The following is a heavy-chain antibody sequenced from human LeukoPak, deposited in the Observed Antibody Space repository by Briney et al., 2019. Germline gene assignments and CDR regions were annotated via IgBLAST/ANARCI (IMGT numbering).Heavy chain of an antibody. Sequence: SETLSLTCTVSGGSISSYYWSWIRQPPGKGLEWIGSIYYSGSTYYNPSLKSRVTISVDTSKNQFSLKLSSVTAADTAVYYCVRRRNDATGYYFDNWGQGTLLTVSS. D-gene: IGHD1-1*01. J-gene: IGHJ4*02. CDR2: IYYSGST. CDR3: VRRRNDATGYYFDN. V-gene: IGHV4-39*01. CDR1: GGSISSYY.